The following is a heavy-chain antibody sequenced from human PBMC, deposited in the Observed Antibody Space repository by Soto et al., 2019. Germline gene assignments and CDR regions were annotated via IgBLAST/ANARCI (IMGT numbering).Heavy chain of an antibody. J-gene: IGHJ5*02. CDR3: ARPVVVIPHRLENWFDP. CDR2: IYYSGST. D-gene: IGHD2-21*01. CDR1: GGSISSGGYY. V-gene: IGHV4-31*03. Sequence: SETLSLTCTVSGGSISSGGYYWSWIRQHPGKGLEWIGYIYYSGSTYYNPSLKSRVTISVDTSKNQFSLKLSSVTAADTAVYYCARPVVVIPHRLENWFDPWGQGTLVTVSS.